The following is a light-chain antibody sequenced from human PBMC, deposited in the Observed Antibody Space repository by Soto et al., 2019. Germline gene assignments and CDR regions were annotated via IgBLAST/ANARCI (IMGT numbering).Light chain of an antibody. CDR2: AAS. CDR3: QQYGDSIT. V-gene: IGKV3-20*01. Sequence: ETVLTQSPSSLSLAPGESATRSCRAGQNVGSSSLAWYQQNPGQAPRLLIYAASTRVTGVADRFSGSGSGTDFNLTISRLEAEDFAVYHCQQYGDSITFGGGTKVDIK. J-gene: IGKJ4*01. CDR1: QNVGSSS.